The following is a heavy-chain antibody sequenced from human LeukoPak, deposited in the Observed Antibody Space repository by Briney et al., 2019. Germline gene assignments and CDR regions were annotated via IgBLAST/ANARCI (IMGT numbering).Heavy chain of an antibody. CDR3: ARHVGSDDSTGYYSLAYFYMDV. V-gene: IGHV5-51*01. J-gene: IGHJ6*03. Sequence: GESLKISCKGSGNSFTSFWIGWVRQMPGKGLKWMGIIHPGDSDTRYSPSFKGQVTMSADKSISTAYLQWSSLKASDTAMYYCARHVGSDDSTGYYSLAYFYMDVWGKGTTVTVSS. CDR1: GNSFTSFW. D-gene: IGHD3-22*01. CDR2: IHPGDSDT.